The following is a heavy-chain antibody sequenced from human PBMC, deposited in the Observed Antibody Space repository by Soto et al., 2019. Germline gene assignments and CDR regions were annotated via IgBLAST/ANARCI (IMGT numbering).Heavy chain of an antibody. J-gene: IGHJ1*01. CDR1: GGSISSGDYY. Sequence: SETLSLTCTVSGGSISSGDYYWSWIRQPPGKGLEWIGYIYYSGSTYYNPSLKSRVTISVDTSKNQFSLKLSSVTAADTAVYYCARGRHYYDSSGYPEYFQHWGQGTLVTVSS. V-gene: IGHV4-30-4*01. CDR3: ARGRHYYDSSGYPEYFQH. D-gene: IGHD3-22*01. CDR2: IYYSGST.